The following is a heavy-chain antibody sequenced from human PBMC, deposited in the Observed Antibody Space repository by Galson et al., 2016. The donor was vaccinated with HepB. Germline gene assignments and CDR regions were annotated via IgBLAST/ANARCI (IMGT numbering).Heavy chain of an antibody. CDR3: ARVSIGGSYYFDY. CDR1: GGTFSSYA. V-gene: IGHV1-69*06. D-gene: IGHD4-23*01. J-gene: IGHJ4*02. Sequence: SVKVSCKASGGTFSSYAISWVRQAPGQGLEWMGGIIPIFGTANYAQKFQGRVTITADKSTSTAYMELSRLRSEDTAVYYCARVSIGGSYYFDYWGQGTLVTVSS. CDR2: IIPIFGTA.